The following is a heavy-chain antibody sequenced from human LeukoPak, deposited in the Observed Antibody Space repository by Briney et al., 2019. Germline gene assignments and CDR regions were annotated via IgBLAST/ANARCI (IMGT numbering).Heavy chain of an antibody. Sequence: ASVKVSCKASGYTFTGYYMHWVRQAPGQGLEWMGWINPNSGGTNYAQKFQGRVTMTRDTSISTAYMELSRLRSDDTAVYYCAREYYYGSGSYYNGFDYWGQGTLVTVSS. CDR3: AREYYYGSGSYYNGFDY. D-gene: IGHD3-10*01. CDR2: INPNSGGT. V-gene: IGHV1-2*02. CDR1: GYTFTGYY. J-gene: IGHJ4*02.